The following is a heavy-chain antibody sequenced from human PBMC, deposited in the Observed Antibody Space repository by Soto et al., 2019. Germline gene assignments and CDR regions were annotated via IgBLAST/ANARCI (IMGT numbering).Heavy chain of an antibody. CDR1: GDSISTVDYF. D-gene: IGHD2-15*01. J-gene: IGHJ5*01. V-gene: IGHV4-30-4*01. Sequence: QVQLLESGPGLVKPSQTLSLTCSVSGDSISTVDYFWAWIRQPPGQALEYIGYIYRSATTYFNPSFERRVAISLDTSKSQFSLHVTSVTAADTAVYFCARGRYCLTGRCFPNWFDSWGQGALVTVSS. CDR2: IYRSATT. CDR3: ARGRYCLTGRCFPNWFDS.